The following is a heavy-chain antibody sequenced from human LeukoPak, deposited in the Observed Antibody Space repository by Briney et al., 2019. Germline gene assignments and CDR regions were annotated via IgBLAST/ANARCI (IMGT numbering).Heavy chain of an antibody. V-gene: IGHV3-7*01. CDR1: GFTFNNYW. Sequence: WGSLRLSCAASGFTFNNYWMNWVRQAPGKGLEWVANIKQDGSEKYYVDSVKGRFTISRDNAKNSLYLQMNALRTDDTAVYYCVRGYYYHYMDVWGKGTTVTVSS. CDR2: IKQDGSEK. CDR3: VRGYYYHYMDV. J-gene: IGHJ6*03.